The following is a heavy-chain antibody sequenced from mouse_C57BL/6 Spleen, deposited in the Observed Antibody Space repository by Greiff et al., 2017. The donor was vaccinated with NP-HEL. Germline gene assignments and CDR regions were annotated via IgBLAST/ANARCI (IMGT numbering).Heavy chain of an antibody. Sequence: EVQLQQSGAELVRPGSSVKMSCKTSGYTFTSYGINWVKQRPGQGLEWIGYIYIGNGYTEYNEKFKGKATLTSDTSSSTAYMQLRSLTSEDSAIYFSATFYYGSSGSYWYFDVWGTGTTVTVSS. V-gene: IGHV1-58*01. D-gene: IGHD1-1*01. J-gene: IGHJ1*03. CDR1: GYTFTSYG. CDR2: IYIGNGYT. CDR3: ATFYYGSSGSYWYFDV.